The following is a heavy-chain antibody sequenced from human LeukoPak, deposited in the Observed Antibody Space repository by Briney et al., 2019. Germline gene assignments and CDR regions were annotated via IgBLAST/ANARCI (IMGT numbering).Heavy chain of an antibody. CDR1: GGSISSYY. CDR2: IYHSGST. CDR3: SRLPDP. J-gene: IGHJ5*02. V-gene: IGHV4-59*12. Sequence: PSETLSLTCTVSGGSISSYYWSWIRQPPGKGLEWIGEIYHSGSTNYNPSLKSRVTISVDKSKNQFSLKLSSVTAADTAVYYCSRLPDPWGQGTLVTVSS.